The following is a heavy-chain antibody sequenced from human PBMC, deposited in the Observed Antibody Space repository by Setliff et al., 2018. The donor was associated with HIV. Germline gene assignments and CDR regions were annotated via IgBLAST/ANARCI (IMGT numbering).Heavy chain of an antibody. CDR3: ARVGRIYYFGH. CDR1: GFSFSSYS. V-gene: IGHV3-48*02. J-gene: IGHJ4*02. D-gene: IGHD1-26*01. CDR2: INTATVTTT. Sequence: PGGSLRLSCAASGFSFSSYSMNWVRQAPGKGLEWIAYINTATVTTTVYYADSVKGRFTVSRDNAKNSLFLDMNSLRDDDSAVYYCARVGRIYYFGHWGQGTVVTVSS.